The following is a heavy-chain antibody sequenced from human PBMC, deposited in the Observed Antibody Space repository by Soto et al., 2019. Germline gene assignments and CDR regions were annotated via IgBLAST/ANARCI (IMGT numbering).Heavy chain of an antibody. Sequence: EVQLVESGGGLVQPGGSLRLSCAVSGFTFGSYWMNWVRLIPGKGLEWVAYIKPDGSATYYVDSVKGRFTISRDNAKNSLYLQMNSLRVEDTSVYYCARAGYCGPGCYYYFDYGGQGTLVPVSS. J-gene: IGHJ4*02. CDR2: IKPDGSAT. CDR1: GFTFGSYW. V-gene: IGHV3-7*01. D-gene: IGHD2-21*02. CDR3: ARAGYCGPGCYYYFDY.